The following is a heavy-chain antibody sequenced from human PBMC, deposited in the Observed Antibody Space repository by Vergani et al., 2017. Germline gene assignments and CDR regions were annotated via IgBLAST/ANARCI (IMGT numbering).Heavy chain of an antibody. J-gene: IGHJ4*02. Sequence: QVHLVESGGGVVQPGRSLRLSCVVSGFTSSYYGMHWVRQAPGKGLEWVAVISYDGTQKYYADSVKGRFTISRDNSKSTLYLQMNSLRTEDTAVYYCAREQWLPIDYFDYWDQGTLVTVSS. CDR1: GFTSSYYG. CDR3: AREQWLPIDYFDY. CDR2: ISYDGTQK. D-gene: IGHD6-19*01. V-gene: IGHV3-30*03.